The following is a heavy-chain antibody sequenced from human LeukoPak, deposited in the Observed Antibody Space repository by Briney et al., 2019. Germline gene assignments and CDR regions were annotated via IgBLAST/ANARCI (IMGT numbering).Heavy chain of an antibody. Sequence: ASVKVSCNASGGTFSSYAVSWVRQAPGQGLEWMGRIIPIFGTANYAQKFQGRVTITTDEPTSTAYMELSSLRSEDTAVYYCARAPRRPALPPDYWGQGTLVTVSS. D-gene: IGHD1-14*01. J-gene: IGHJ4*02. CDR3: ARAPRRPALPPDY. CDR1: GGTFSSYA. CDR2: IIPIFGTA. V-gene: IGHV1-69*05.